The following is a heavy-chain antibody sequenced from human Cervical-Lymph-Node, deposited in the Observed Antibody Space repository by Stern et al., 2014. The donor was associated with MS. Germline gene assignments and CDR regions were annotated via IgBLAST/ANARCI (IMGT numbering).Heavy chain of an antibody. CDR1: GHTFTGYY. J-gene: IGHJ4*02. CDR2: INTNTGDG. Sequence: QMQLVQSGAEVQKPGASVKVSCKASGHTFTGYYLHWVRQAPGQGLEWMGWINTNTGDGNFAQKFRGRVSMTRDASINTAFMKLSRLTSDDTAVYYCAIATDGPFGEDWGQGTLVTVSS. CDR3: AIATDGPFGED. D-gene: IGHD3-3*01. V-gene: IGHV1-2*02.